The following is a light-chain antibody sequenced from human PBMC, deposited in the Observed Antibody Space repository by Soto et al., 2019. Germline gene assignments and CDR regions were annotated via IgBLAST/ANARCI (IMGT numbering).Light chain of an antibody. Sequence: QSALTQPRSVSGSPGQSVTVSCIGTSSDVGDYNSVSWYQQHPGKAPKLMIYDDNKRPSGIPDRFSGSKSGTSATLGITGFQTGDEADYYCGSWDSSLSAYVFGTGTKVTVL. CDR3: GSWDSSLSAYV. CDR2: DDN. J-gene: IGLJ1*01. V-gene: IGLV2-11*01. CDR1: SSDVGDYNS.